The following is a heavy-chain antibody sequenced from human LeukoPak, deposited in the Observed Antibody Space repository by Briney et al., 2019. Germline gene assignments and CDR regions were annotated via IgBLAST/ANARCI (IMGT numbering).Heavy chain of an antibody. Sequence: GGSLRLSCAASGFTFSSSAMSWVRQAPGKGLEWVSAISGSGGSTYYADSVKGRFTISRDNSKNTLYLQMNSLRAEDTAVYYCAKVRSGDYGDYSLDYWGQGTLVTVSS. CDR1: GFTFSSSA. J-gene: IGHJ4*02. CDR2: ISGSGGST. D-gene: IGHD4-17*01. CDR3: AKVRSGDYGDYSLDY. V-gene: IGHV3-23*01.